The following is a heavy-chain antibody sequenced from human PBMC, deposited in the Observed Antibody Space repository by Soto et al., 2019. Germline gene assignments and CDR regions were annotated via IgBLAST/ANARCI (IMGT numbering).Heavy chain of an antibody. CDR1: GFTVSGNY. CDR3: ATTRGSPYDF. J-gene: IGHJ4*02. Sequence: EVQLVETGGGLIQPGGSLRLSCAASGFTVSGNYMSWVRQAPGKGLEWVSVIHNGGGTYYADSVKGRFNISRDNTNNTLAVQTNSLCSANTAMYSTATTRGSPYDFWGQGTLVTVSS. CDR2: IHNGGGT. V-gene: IGHV3-53*02. D-gene: IGHD4-4*01.